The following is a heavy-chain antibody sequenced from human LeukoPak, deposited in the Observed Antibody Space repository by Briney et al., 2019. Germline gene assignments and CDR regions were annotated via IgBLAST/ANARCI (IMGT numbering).Heavy chain of an antibody. J-gene: IGHJ4*02. Sequence: ASVKVSCYAFGYPVTSLGISWVRQAPGQGLEGMGWISAFIGNTKSAHKLQGKVTMTTDTSTSTAYRELRTLRSDNTAVYYCARDDGARSSNWGQGTLVTVSS. CDR3: ARDDGARSSN. V-gene: IGHV1-18*01. D-gene: IGHD6-6*01. CDR1: GYPVTSLG. CDR2: ISAFIGNT.